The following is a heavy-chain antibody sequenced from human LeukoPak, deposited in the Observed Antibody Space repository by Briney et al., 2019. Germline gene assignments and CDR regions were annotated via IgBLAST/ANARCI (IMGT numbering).Heavy chain of an antibody. CDR1: SGSFANYY. V-gene: IGHV4-34*01. D-gene: IGHD3-10*01. Sequence: SETLSLTXAVYSGSFANYYWNWIRQTPGKGLEWIGEINHSGSTNYNPSLKSRVTISVDTSKNHFSLRLSSVTAADTAVYYCASFSSGSGSLDYWGQGTLVTVSS. CDR3: ASFSSGSGSLDY. J-gene: IGHJ4*02. CDR2: INHSGST.